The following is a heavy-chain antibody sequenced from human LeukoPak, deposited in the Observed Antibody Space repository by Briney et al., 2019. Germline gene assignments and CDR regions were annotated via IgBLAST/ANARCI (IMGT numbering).Heavy chain of an antibody. V-gene: IGHV4-61*02. CDR1: GGSINSGSYY. Sequence: PSETLSLTCTVSGGSINSGSYYWSWLRQPAGKGLEWIGRIYTSGSANYNSSLRSRVTISIDTSKNQFSLKLSSVTAADTAVYYCAREDPKRDYFGSGSYNYWGQGTLVTVSS. D-gene: IGHD3-10*01. CDR2: IYTSGSA. CDR3: AREDPKRDYFGSGSYNY. J-gene: IGHJ4*02.